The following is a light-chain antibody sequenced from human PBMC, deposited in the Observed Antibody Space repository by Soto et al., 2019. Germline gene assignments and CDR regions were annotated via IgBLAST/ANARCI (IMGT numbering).Light chain of an antibody. CDR3: QQYGSSPWT. Sequence: ELVLTQSPGTLSLSPGERATLSCRAGQSASSRYLAWYQQKPGQAPRLLIYGASSRATGIPDRFSGSGSGTYFTLTSSRLEPEDFAVYYWQQYGSSPWTFGQGTKVEIK. J-gene: IGKJ1*01. V-gene: IGKV3-20*01. CDR1: QSASSRY. CDR2: GAS.